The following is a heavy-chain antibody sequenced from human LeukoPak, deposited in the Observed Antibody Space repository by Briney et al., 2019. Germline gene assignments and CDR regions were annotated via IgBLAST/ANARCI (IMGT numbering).Heavy chain of an antibody. V-gene: IGHV4-30-2*01. CDR1: GGSISSGGYY. Sequence: SETLSLTCTVSGGSISSGGYYWSWIRQPPGKGLEWIGYIYHSGSTYYNPSLKSRVTISVDRSKNQFSLKLSSVTAADTAVYYCARDSIVAIWGQGTLVTVSS. CDR3: ARDSIVAI. CDR2: IYHSGST. D-gene: IGHD5-12*01. J-gene: IGHJ4*02.